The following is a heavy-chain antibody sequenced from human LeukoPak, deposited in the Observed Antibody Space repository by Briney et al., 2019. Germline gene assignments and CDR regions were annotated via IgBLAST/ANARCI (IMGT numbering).Heavy chain of an antibody. CDR3: ARRNIAAAGPYAFDI. CDR1: GGSISSYY. D-gene: IGHD6-13*01. Sequence: SETLSLTCTVSGGSISSYYWSWIRQPPGKGLEWIGYIYYSGSTNYNPPPKSRVTISVDTSKNQFSLKLSSVTAADTAVYYCARRNIAAAGPYAFDIWGQGTMVTVSS. V-gene: IGHV4-59*01. CDR2: IYYSGST. J-gene: IGHJ3*02.